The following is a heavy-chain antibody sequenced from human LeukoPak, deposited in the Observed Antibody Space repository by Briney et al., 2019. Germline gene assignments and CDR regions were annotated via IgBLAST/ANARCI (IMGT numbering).Heavy chain of an antibody. CDR1: GFTFSSYA. J-gene: IGHJ4*02. CDR2: ISGSGGST. CDR3: AKGVDSSGYISSPFDY. V-gene: IGHV3-23*01. Sequence: GGSLRLSCAASGFTFSSYAMSWVRQAPGKXLEWVSAISGSGGSTYYADSVNGRFTISRDNSKNTLYLQMNSLRAEDTAVYYCAKGVDSSGYISSPFDYWGQGTLVTVSS. D-gene: IGHD3-22*01.